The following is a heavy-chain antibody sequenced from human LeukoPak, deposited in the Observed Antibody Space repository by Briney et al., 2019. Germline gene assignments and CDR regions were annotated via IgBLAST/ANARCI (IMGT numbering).Heavy chain of an antibody. CDR3: AGGLVTAMAYNWFDP. CDR2: IIPIFGTA. D-gene: IGHD5-18*01. V-gene: IGHV1-69*13. J-gene: IGHJ5*02. CDR1: GGTFSSYA. Sequence: SVKVSCKASGGTFSSYAISWVRQAPGQGLKWMGGIIPIFGTANYAQKFQGRVTITADESTSTAYMELSSLRSEDTAVYYCAGGLVTAMAYNWFDPWGQGTLVTVSS.